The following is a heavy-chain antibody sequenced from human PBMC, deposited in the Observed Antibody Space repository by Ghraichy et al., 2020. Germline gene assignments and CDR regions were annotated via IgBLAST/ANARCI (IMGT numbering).Heavy chain of an antibody. V-gene: IGHV3-48*01. CDR3: ARDVSTCSGGTCYGRRFDP. J-gene: IGHJ5*02. CDR2: IRTGSSTV. D-gene: IGHD2-15*01. CDR1: GFTFSDYS. Sequence: GESLNISCAASGFTFSDYSFNWVRQTPGKGLEWVSYIRTGSSTVYYADSVKGRFTISRDNAKNSLYLQMNSLRVEDTAVYYCARDVSTCSGGTCYGRRFDPWGQGTLVTVSS.